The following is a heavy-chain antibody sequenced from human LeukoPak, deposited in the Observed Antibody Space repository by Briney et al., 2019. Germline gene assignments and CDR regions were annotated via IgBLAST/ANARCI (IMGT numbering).Heavy chain of an antibody. D-gene: IGHD5-12*01. Sequence: GGSLRLSCAASGFTFDDYTMHWVRQAPVKGLEWVSLISWDGGSTYYADSVKGRFTISRDNSKNSLYLQMNSLRTEDTALYYCAKDGYGRPPDYWGQGTLVTVSS. CDR2: ISWDGGST. J-gene: IGHJ4*02. V-gene: IGHV3-43*01. CDR3: AKDGYGRPPDY. CDR1: GFTFDDYT.